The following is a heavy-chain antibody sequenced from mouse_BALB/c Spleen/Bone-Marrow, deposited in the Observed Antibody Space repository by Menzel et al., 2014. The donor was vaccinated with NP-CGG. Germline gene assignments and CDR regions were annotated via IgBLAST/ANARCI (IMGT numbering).Heavy chain of an antibody. Sequence: EVQLQESGAELVKPGASVKLSCTASGFNIKDTYMHWVKQRPEQGLEWIGRIDPANGNTKYDPKFQGKATVTADTSSNTAYLQLSSLTSEDTAVYYCARWEYYAMDYWGQGTSVTVSS. J-gene: IGHJ4*01. V-gene: IGHV14-3*02. CDR1: GFNIKDTY. D-gene: IGHD4-1*01. CDR3: ARWEYYAMDY. CDR2: IDPANGNT.